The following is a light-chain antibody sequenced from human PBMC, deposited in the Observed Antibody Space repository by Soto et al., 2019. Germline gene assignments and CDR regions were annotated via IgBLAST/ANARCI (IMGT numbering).Light chain of an antibody. V-gene: IGKV3-11*01. J-gene: IGKJ1*01. Sequence: EIVLTQSPGTLSLSPGERATLSCRASQSVSPYLAWYQQTPGQAPRLLIYDTSNRATGIPARFGGSGSGTDFTLTISSLEPEDFAVYYCQQRSSWPWTFGQGTKVDIK. CDR3: QQRSSWPWT. CDR1: QSVSPY. CDR2: DTS.